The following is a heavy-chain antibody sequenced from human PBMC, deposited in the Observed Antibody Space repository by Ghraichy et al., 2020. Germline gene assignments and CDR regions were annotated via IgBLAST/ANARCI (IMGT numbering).Heavy chain of an antibody. Sequence: SETLSLTCTVSGGSISSSSYYWGWIRQPPGKGLEWIGSIYYSGSTYYNPSLKSRVTISVDTSKNQFSLKLSSVTAADTAVYYCASPIAVAGWGQGTLVTVSS. J-gene: IGHJ4*02. D-gene: IGHD6-19*01. V-gene: IGHV4-39*07. CDR3: ASPIAVAG. CDR1: GGSISSSSYY. CDR2: IYYSGST.